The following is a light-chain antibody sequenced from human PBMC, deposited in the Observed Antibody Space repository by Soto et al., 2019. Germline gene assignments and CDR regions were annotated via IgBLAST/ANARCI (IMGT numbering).Light chain of an antibody. CDR3: GTWDSNLDNGVV. CDR1: SSTIGNNY. Sequence: QSVLTQPPSVSAAPGQRVTIFCSGSSSTIGNNYVSWYQQLPGTAPILLICDNYYRPSGIPDRFSGSKSGTSATLVITGVQTGDEADYYCGTWDSNLDNGVVFGGGTKLTVL. CDR2: DNY. J-gene: IGLJ2*01. V-gene: IGLV1-51*01.